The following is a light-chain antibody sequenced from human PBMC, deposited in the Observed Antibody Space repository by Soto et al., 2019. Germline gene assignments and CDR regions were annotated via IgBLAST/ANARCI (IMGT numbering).Light chain of an antibody. J-gene: IGKJ1*01. CDR2: GAS. V-gene: IGKV1-27*01. CDR1: QGIGKY. Sequence: DTQMTQSPSSLSASVGDRITITCRASQGIGKYLAWYQLKAGKVPRLLIYGASSLVSGVPSRFSASGSGTDFTLTISGLQPEDFATYDCQKYNPAPWTFGPGTKV. CDR3: QKYNPAPWT.